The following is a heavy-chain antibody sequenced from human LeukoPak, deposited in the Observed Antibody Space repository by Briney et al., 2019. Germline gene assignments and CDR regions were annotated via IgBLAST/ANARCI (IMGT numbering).Heavy chain of an antibody. V-gene: IGHV3-30-3*01. D-gene: IGHD3-10*01. CDR1: GFTFSSYA. CDR2: LSYDGSNK. Sequence: GGSLRPSCAASGFTFSSYAMHWVRQAPGKGLGWVAVLSYDGSNKYYADSVKGRFTISRDSSKNTLYLQMNSLRAEDTAVYYCARDGGRLWFGAEGYYGMDVWGQGTTVTVSS. CDR3: ARDGGRLWFGAEGYYGMDV. J-gene: IGHJ6*02.